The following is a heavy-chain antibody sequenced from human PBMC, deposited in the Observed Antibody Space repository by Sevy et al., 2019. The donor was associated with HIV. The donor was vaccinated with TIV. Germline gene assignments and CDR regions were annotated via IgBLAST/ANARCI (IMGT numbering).Heavy chain of an antibody. CDR3: AAARTWGGYYRGGYYYYGMDV. CDR1: GFTFTSSA. V-gene: IGHV1-58*01. CDR2: IVVGSGNT. D-gene: IGHD3-3*01. J-gene: IGHJ6*02. Sequence: ASVKVSCKASGFTFTSSAVQWVRQARGQRLEWIGWIVVGSGNTNYAQKFQERVTITRDMSTSTAYMELSSLRSEETAVYYCAAARTWGGYYRGGYYYYGMDVWGQGTTVTVSS.